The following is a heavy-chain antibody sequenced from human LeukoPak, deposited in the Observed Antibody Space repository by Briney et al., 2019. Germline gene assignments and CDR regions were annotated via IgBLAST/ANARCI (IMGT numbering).Heavy chain of an antibody. V-gene: IGHV3-48*03. CDR2: ISTSGGTI. J-gene: IGHJ6*02. Sequence: GGPLRLSCAASGFLFSSYEMNWVRQAPGKGLEWVSYISTSGGTIYYADSVKGRFTISRDNAKNSLYLQMNSLRAEDTAVYYCARDRSTSWYYYYYYGMDVWGQGTTVTVSS. CDR3: ARDRSTSWYYYYYYGMDV. CDR1: GFLFSSYE. D-gene: IGHD6-13*01.